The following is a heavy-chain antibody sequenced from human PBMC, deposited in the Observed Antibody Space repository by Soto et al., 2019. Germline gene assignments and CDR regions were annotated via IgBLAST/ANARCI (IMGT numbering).Heavy chain of an antibody. Sequence: SETLSLTCAVYGGSFSGYYWSWIRQPPGKGLEWIGEINHSGSTNYNPSLKSRVTISVDTSKNQFSLKLSSVTAADTAVYYCARGKVAHKWFDPPGQGTLVTVSS. CDR2: INHSGST. CDR3: ARGKVAHKWFDP. CDR1: GGSFSGYY. J-gene: IGHJ5*02. V-gene: IGHV4-34*01. D-gene: IGHD2-15*01.